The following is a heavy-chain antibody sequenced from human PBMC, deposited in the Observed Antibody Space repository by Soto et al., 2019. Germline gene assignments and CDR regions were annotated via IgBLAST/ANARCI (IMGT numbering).Heavy chain of an antibody. CDR1: GFTFSSYA. Sequence: PGGSLRLSCAASGFTFSSYAMHWVRQAPGKGLEWVAVISYDGSKKYYADSMKGRFTISRDNSKNTLYLQMNSLRAEDTAVYYCARQDHSSSGWFDTWGQGTLVTVSS. V-gene: IGHV3-30-3*01. CDR3: ARQDHSSSGWFDT. CDR2: ISYDGSKK. D-gene: IGHD3-22*01. J-gene: IGHJ5*02.